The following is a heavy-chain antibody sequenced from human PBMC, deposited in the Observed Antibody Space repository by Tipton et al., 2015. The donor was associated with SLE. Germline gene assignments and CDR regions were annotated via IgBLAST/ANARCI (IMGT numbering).Heavy chain of an antibody. CDR1: GYIFTNYY. CDR2: NNPSGGST. CDR3: ARDHRGGDSISFSYFHY. D-gene: IGHD2-21*01. V-gene: IGHV1-46*01. J-gene: IGHJ4*02. Sequence: QLVQSGAEVRKPGASLKVSCKASGYIFTNYYIHWVRQAPGQGLEWMGINNPSGGSTSYAKKFQGRVSMTRDTSTSIVYMEMSSLTSDDTAVYYCARDHRGGDSISFSYFHYWGQGALVTVSS.